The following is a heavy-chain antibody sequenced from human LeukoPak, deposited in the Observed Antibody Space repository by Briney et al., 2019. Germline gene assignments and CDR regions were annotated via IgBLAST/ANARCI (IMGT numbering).Heavy chain of an antibody. CDR3: ARSPGRNDYGDY. V-gene: IGHV3-30*02. Sequence: GGSLRLSCAASGFTFSSYGMHSVRQAPGKGLEWVAFIRYDGSNKYYADSVEGRFTISRDNSKNMLYLQMNSLRAEDTTVYYCARSPGRNDYGDYWGQGTLVTVSS. D-gene: IGHD1-26*01. CDR1: GFTFSSYG. CDR2: IRYDGSNK. J-gene: IGHJ4*02.